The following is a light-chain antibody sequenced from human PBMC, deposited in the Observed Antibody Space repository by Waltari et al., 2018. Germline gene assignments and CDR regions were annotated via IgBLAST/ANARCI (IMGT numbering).Light chain of an antibody. V-gene: IGLV3-1*01. CDR3: QAWDSGTVV. CDR1: KLGDKY. Sequence: SYELTQPPSLSVSPGQTASITCSGDKLGDKYASWYQQNPGQSPVLVIYQDDKRPSGIPERFSGSNSGNTATLTISGTQAMDEADFYCQAWDSGTVVFGGGTKLTVL. CDR2: QDD. J-gene: IGLJ2*01.